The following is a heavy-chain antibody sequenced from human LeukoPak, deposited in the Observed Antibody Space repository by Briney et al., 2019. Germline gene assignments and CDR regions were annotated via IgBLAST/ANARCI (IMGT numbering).Heavy chain of an antibody. CDR2: INHSGST. CDR1: GGSFSGYY. Sequence: SETLSLTCAVYGGSFSGYYWSWIRQPPGKGLEWIGEINHSGSTNYNPSLKSRVTISVDTSKNQFSLKLSSVTAADTAVYYCAGVRLGHSAFDIWGQGAMVTVSS. D-gene: IGHD3-9*01. V-gene: IGHV4-34*01. CDR3: AGVRLGHSAFDI. J-gene: IGHJ3*02.